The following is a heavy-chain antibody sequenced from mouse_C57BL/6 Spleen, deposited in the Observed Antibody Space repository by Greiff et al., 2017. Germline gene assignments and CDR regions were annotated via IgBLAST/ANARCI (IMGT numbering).Heavy chain of an antibody. V-gene: IGHV1-82*01. CDR2: IYPGDGDT. CDR3: ASDSPWFAY. J-gene: IGHJ3*01. CDR1: GYAFSSSW. Sequence: QVQLKESGPELVKPGASVKISCKASGYAFSSSWMNWVKQRPGKGLEWIGRIYPGDGDTNYNGKFKGKATLTADKSSSTAYMQLSSLTSEDSAVYFCASDSPWFAYWGQGTLVTVSA.